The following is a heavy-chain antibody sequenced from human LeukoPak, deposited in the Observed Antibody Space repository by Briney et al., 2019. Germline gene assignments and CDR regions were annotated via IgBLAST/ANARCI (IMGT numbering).Heavy chain of an antibody. J-gene: IGHJ6*02. Sequence: SETLSFTCTVSGGSISSYYWSWIRQPPGKGLEWFGYISYSGSTNYNPSLKSRVTISVDTSKNQFSLKLSSVTAADTAVYYCARHVYGDQYYYCMDVWGQGTTVTVSS. D-gene: IGHD4-17*01. V-gene: IGHV4-59*08. CDR3: ARHVYGDQYYYCMDV. CDR2: ISYSGST. CDR1: GGSISSYY.